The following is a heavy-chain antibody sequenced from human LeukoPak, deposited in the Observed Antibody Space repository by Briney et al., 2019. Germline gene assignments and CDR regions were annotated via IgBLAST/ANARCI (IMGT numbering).Heavy chain of an antibody. V-gene: IGHV3-23*01. CDR1: GFTFSSYA. CDR2: ISGSGGST. D-gene: IGHD6-13*01. J-gene: IGHJ5*02. CDR3: AKTTGYSSSWYWFDP. Sequence: GGSLRLSCAASGFTFSSYAMSWVRQAPGKGLEWVSAISGSGGSTYYADSVKGRFTISRDNPKNTLYLQMNSLRAEDTAVYYCAKTTGYSSSWYWFDPWGQGTLVTVSS.